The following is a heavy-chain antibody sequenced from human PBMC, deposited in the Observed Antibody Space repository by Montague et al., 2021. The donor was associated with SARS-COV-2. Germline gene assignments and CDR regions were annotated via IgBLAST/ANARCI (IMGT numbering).Heavy chain of an antibody. J-gene: IGHJ4*02. Sequence: SETLSLTCTVSGGSISTYYWNWIRQSPGKGLEWIGYVSDSGSTNYNPSLKSRIAISVAASKNQFSLNLSSVTAADTAVYYCARVEAQQLAHYWGQGTLVTVSS. CDR1: GGSISTYY. CDR2: VSDSGST. D-gene: IGHD6-13*01. V-gene: IGHV4-59*12. CDR3: ARVEAQQLAHY.